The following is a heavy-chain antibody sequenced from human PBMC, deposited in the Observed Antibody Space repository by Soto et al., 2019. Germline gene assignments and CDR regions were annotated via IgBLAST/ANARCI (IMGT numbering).Heavy chain of an antibody. CDR1: GYIFTKYW. V-gene: IGHV5-10-1*01. CDR3: AIAGAAVP. D-gene: IGHD6-13*01. J-gene: IGHJ5*02. CDR2: IDPSDSYT. Sequence: GESLKISCKGSGYIFTKYWMVWVRQMPGKGLEWMGRIDPSDSYTNYSPSFQGHVTISADKSISTAYLQWSSLKASDTAMYYCAIAGAAVPWGQGTQVTVSS.